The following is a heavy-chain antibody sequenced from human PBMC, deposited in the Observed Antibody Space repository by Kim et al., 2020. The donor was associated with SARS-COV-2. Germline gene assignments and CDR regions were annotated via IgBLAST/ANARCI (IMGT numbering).Heavy chain of an antibody. CDR1: GGSISSSSYY. V-gene: IGHV4-39*01. CDR3: ARVVGATAEDWFDP. Sequence: SETLSLTCTVSGGSISSSSYYWGWIRQPPGKGLEWIGSIYYSGSTYYNPSLKSRVTISVDTSKNQFSLKLSSVTAADTAVYYCARVVGATAEDWFDPWGQGTLVTVSS. CDR2: IYYSGST. D-gene: IGHD1-26*01. J-gene: IGHJ5*02.